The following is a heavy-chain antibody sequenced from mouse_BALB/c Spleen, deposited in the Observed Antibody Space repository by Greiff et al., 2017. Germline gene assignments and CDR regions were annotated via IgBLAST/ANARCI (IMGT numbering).Heavy chain of an antibody. J-gene: IGHJ1*01. CDR1: GFSLTSYG. CDR3: AREYYGSRWYFDV. CDR2: IWAGGST. V-gene: IGHV2-9*02. D-gene: IGHD1-1*01. Sequence: QVQLKESGPGLVAPSQSLSITCTVSGFSLTSYGVHWVRQPPGKGLEWLGVIWAGGSTNYNSALMSRLRISKDNSKSQVFLKMNSLQTDDTAMYYCAREYYGSRWYFDVWGAGTTVTVSS.